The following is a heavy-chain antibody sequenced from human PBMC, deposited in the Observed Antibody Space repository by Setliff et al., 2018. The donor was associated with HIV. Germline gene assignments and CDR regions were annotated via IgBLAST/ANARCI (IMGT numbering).Heavy chain of an antibody. J-gene: IGHJ4*02. V-gene: IGHV4-39*01. D-gene: IGHD5-12*01. CDR2: VYYSGGT. CDR1: GGSVSDTSYY. CDR3: ARLGDSGYDFRGYFDY. Sequence: VSGGSVSDTSYYWGWIRQPPGKGLEWLANVYYSGGTYYNPSLNSRVTISVDTSRNQFSLKLTSVTAADTALYFCARLGDSGYDFRGYFDYWGQGKLVTVSS.